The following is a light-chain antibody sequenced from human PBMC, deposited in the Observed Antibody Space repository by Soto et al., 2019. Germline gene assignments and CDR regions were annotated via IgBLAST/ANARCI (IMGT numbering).Light chain of an antibody. CDR3: HDYGGAPYT. J-gene: IGKJ2*01. Sequence: EVVLTQSPGTLSLSPGQRATLSCRASRSVNRNYLAWYQQKRGQAPRLLIYDASSRATGIPDRFSGSGSGTDFTLTISRLEPEDCAVYYCHDYGGAPYTFGQGTKVDNK. CDR2: DAS. V-gene: IGKV3-20*01. CDR1: RSVNRNY.